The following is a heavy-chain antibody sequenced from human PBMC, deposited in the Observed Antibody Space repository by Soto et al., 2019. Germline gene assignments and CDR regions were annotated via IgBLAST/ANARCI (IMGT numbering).Heavy chain of an antibody. J-gene: IGHJ4*02. V-gene: IGHV3-30*18. CDR3: AKGPSWFSGY. CDR1: GFTFSSYG. CDR2: ISYDGSNK. Sequence: GGSLRLSCAASGFTFSSYGMHWVRQAPGKGLEWVAVISYDGSNKYYADSVKGRFTISRDNSKNTLYLQMNSLRGEDTAVYYCAKGPSWFSGYWGQGTLVTVSS. D-gene: IGHD6-13*01.